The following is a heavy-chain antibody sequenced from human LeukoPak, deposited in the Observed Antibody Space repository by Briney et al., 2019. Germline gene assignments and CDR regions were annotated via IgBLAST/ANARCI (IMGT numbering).Heavy chain of an antibody. CDR1: GGSFSGYY. Sequence: PSETLSLTCAVYGGSFSGYYWSWIRQPAGKGLEWIGRIYTSGSTNYNPSLKSRVTISVNTSKNQFSLKLSSVTAADTAVYYCARRSSWQSSYYMDVWGKGTTVTISS. V-gene: IGHV4-59*10. CDR3: ARRSSWQSSYYMDV. D-gene: IGHD6-13*01. J-gene: IGHJ6*03. CDR2: IYTSGST.